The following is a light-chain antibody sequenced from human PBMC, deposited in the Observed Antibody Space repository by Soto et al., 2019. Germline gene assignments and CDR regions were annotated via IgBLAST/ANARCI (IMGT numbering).Light chain of an antibody. CDR2: DAS. CDR1: QSVSSH. J-gene: IGKJ5*01. CDR3: QQRSNWPPIT. Sequence: EIMLSQSPATLSLSPGERATLSCLASQSVSSHLAWYQQKPGQAPRLLIYDASNRATGIPARFSGSGSGTDFTLTISSLEPEDFAVYYCQQRSNWPPITFGQGTRLEIK. V-gene: IGKV3-11*01.